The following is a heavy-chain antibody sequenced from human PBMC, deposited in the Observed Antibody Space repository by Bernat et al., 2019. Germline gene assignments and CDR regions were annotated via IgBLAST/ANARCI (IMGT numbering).Heavy chain of an antibody. D-gene: IGHD2-2*01. CDR3: ARQRPVPSPFDD. CDR1: GGPISSSSYY. CDR2: IYYSGST. V-gene: IGHV4-39*01. Sequence: QLQLQESGPGLVKPSETLSLTCTVSGGPISSSSYYWGWIRQPPGKGLEWIGSIYYSGSTYYNPYLKSRVTISVDTSKNQFSLKLSSVTAADTAVYYCARQRPVPSPFDDWGQGTLVTVSS. J-gene: IGHJ4*02.